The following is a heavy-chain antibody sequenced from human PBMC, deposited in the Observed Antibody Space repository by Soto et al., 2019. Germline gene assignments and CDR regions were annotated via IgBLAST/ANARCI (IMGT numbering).Heavy chain of an antibody. CDR3: ARDRGRSSSWYWSDAFDI. J-gene: IGHJ3*02. CDR2: INAGNGNT. CDR1: GYTFTSYA. V-gene: IGHV1-3*01. D-gene: IGHD6-13*01. Sequence: QVQLVQSGAEVKKPGASVKVSCKASGYTFTSYAMHWVRQAPGQRLEWMGWINAGNGNTKYSQKFQGRVTITRDTSASTAYMELSSLRSEDTAVYYCARDRGRSSSWYWSDAFDIWGQGTMVTVSS.